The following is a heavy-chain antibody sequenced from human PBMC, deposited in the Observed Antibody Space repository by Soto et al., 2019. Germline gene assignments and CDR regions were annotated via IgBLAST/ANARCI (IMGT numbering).Heavy chain of an antibody. D-gene: IGHD3-10*01. Sequence: SETLSLTCTVSGGSVSSGSYYWSWIRQPPGKGLEWIGYIYYSGSTNYNPSLKSRVTISVDTSKNQFSLKLSSVTAADTAVYCCARDARFGEANYYYYGMDVWGQGTTVTVSS. CDR3: ARDARFGEANYYYYGMDV. J-gene: IGHJ6*02. CDR1: GGSVSSGSYY. CDR2: IYYSGST. V-gene: IGHV4-61*01.